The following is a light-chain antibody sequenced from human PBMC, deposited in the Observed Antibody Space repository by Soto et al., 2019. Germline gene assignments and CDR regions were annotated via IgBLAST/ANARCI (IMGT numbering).Light chain of an antibody. CDR3: QQSYSTPIT. V-gene: IGKV1-39*01. Sequence: IQLTQSPSSLSASAGDIITITCRASQSISKYLNWYQQKPGKAPQLMIYAASSLQSGVPSRFSGSGSGTDFTLTISSLQPEDVATYYCQQSYSTPITFGQGTRLEIK. J-gene: IGKJ5*01. CDR2: AAS. CDR1: QSISKY.